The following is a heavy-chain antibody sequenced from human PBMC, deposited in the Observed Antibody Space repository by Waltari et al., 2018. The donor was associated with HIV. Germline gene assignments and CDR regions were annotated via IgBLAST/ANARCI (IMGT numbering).Heavy chain of an antibody. J-gene: IGHJ3*02. CDR1: ASSISSGYS. CDR3: ARDQDYYDSSGYTCYAFDM. D-gene: IGHD3-22*01. V-gene: IGHV4-38-2*02. Sequence: QVQLQESGPGVVKPSETLSLTCTVSASSISSGYSWGWIRQSPGKGLEWIGSIYRSGTTYYNPSLKSRVTISVNMSKNQFSLKLTSMTAADTALYYCARDQDYYDSSGYTCYAFDMWGPGTMVTVSS. CDR2: IYRSGTT.